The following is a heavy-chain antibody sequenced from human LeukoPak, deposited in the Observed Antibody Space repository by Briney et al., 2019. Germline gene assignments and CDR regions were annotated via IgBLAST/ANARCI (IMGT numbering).Heavy chain of an antibody. J-gene: IGHJ5*02. D-gene: IGHD2-15*01. CDR1: GGSISSGSYY. V-gene: IGHV4-61*02. Sequence: SQTLSLTCTVSGGSISSGSYYWSWIRQPAGKGLEWIGRIYTSRSTNYNPSLKSRVTISVDTSKNQFSLKLSSVTAADTAVYYCAREGLGYCSGGSCYFNWFDPWGQGTLVTVSS. CDR2: IYTSRST. CDR3: AREGLGYCSGGSCYFNWFDP.